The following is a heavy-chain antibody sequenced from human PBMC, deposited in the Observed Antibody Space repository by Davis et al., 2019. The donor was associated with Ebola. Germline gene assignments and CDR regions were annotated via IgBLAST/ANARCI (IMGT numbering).Heavy chain of an antibody. D-gene: IGHD5-12*01. V-gene: IGHV1-69*13. J-gene: IGHJ6*03. CDR2: IIPIFGTA. Sequence: SVTVSCKASGYTFTGYYMHWVRQAPGQGLEWMGGIIPIFGTANYAQKFQGRVTITADESTSTAYMEQSSLRAEDTAVYYCAKATNYYYYMDVWGKGTTVTVSS. CDR3: AKATNYYYYMDV. CDR1: GYTFTGYY.